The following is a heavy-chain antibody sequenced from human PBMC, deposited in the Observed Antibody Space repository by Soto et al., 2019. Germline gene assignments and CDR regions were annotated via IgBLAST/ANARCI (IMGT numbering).Heavy chain of an antibody. CDR3: ARGGYDILTGSVPGAFDP. CDR1: GFTFSSYG. V-gene: IGHV3-21*01. Sequence: EVQLVESGGGLVKPGRSLRLSCAASGFTFSSYGMNWVRQAPGKGLEWVSAISSSSSNIYYADSVKGRFTISRDNAKNTLYLQMNSLRAEDTAVYYCARGGYDILTGSVPGAFDPWGQGTLVTVSS. J-gene: IGHJ5*02. CDR2: ISSSSSNI. D-gene: IGHD3-9*01.